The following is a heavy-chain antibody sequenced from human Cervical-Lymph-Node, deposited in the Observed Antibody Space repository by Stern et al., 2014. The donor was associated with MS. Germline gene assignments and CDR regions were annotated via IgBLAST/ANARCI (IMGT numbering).Heavy chain of an antibody. D-gene: IGHD3-22*01. Sequence: VQLMQSGAEVKKPGESLKIACKGSGYSFSSYWIAWVRQMPGKGLEWMGMIFPSDSETRYSPSFEGQVTISVDKSTRTAYLHWSSLKASDTARYYCGREVAMTAGLLGFWGQGTQVIVS. J-gene: IGHJ4*02. CDR1: GYSFSSYW. CDR2: IFPSDSET. CDR3: GREVAMTAGLLGF. V-gene: IGHV5-51*01.